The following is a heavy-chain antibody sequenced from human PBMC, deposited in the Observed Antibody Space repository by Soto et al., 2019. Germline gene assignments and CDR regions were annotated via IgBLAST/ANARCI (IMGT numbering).Heavy chain of an antibody. Sequence: QVQLQESGPGLVKPSQTLSLTCTVSGGSISSGGYYWSWIRQPPGKGLEWIGYIYYSGSTYYNPSLKSRVTISVETSKKQFSLKLSSVTAADTAVYYCARGVVVAAPPNYWGQGTLGTVSS. CDR2: IYYSGST. V-gene: IGHV4-31*03. J-gene: IGHJ4*02. CDR1: GGSISSGGYY. CDR3: ARGVVVAAPPNY. D-gene: IGHD2-15*01.